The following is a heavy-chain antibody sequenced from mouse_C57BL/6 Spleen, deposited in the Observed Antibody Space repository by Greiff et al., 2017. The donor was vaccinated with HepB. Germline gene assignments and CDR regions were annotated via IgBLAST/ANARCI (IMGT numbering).Heavy chain of an antibody. D-gene: IGHD1-1*01. J-gene: IGHJ4*01. CDR2: ISSGSSTI. CDR1: GFTFSDYG. Sequence: EVKLVESGGGLVKPGGSLKLSCAASGFTFSDYGMHWVRQAPEKGLEWVAYISSGSSTIYYADTVKGRFTISRDNAKNTLFLQMTSLRSEDTAMYYCAKDDGSVAMDYWGQGTSVTVSS. CDR3: AKDDGSVAMDY. V-gene: IGHV5-17*01.